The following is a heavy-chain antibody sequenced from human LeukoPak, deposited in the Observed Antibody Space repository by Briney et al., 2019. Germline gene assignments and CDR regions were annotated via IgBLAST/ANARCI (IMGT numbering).Heavy chain of an antibody. J-gene: IGHJ4*02. V-gene: IGHV3-9*01. CDR3: ARVCIAAAALDY. CDR2: ISWNSGSI. CDR1: GFTFSSYA. Sequence: PGGSLRLSCAASGFTFSSYAMSWVRQAPGKGLEWVSGISWNSGSIGYADSVKGRFTISRDNAKNSLYLQMNSLRAEDTALYYCARVCIAAAALDYWGQGTLVTVSS. D-gene: IGHD6-13*01.